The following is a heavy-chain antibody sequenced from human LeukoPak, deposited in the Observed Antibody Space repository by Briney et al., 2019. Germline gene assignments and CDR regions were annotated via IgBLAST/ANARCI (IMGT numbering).Heavy chain of an antibody. V-gene: IGHV3-9*01. J-gene: IGHJ4*02. Sequence: GGSLRLSCAASGFTFDDYAIHWVRQAPGKGLEWVSGIGWNSGSIGYADSVKGRFTISRDNAKNSLYLQMNSLRAEDTALYYCAKDKYGGNSGYFDYWGQGTLVTVSS. CDR2: IGWNSGSI. CDR1: GFTFDDYA. CDR3: AKDKYGGNSGYFDY. D-gene: IGHD4-23*01.